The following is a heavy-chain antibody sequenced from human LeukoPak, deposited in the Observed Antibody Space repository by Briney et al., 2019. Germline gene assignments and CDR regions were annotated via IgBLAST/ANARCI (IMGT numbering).Heavy chain of an antibody. CDR3: ARLARRGGSYLRYFDY. D-gene: IGHD1-26*01. Sequence: PSETLSLTCAVYGGSFSGYYWSWIRQPPGKGLEWIGEINHSGSTNYNPSLESRVTISVDTSKNQFSLKLSSVTAADTAVYYCARLARRGGSYLRYFDYWGQGTLVTVSS. J-gene: IGHJ4*02. V-gene: IGHV4-34*01. CDR2: INHSGST. CDR1: GGSFSGYY.